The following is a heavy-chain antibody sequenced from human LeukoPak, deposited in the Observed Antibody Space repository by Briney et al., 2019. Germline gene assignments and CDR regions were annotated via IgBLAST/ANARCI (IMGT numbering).Heavy chain of an antibody. V-gene: IGHV3-7*03. J-gene: IGHJ3*02. CDR1: GFTFSSYW. CDR3: AKGVGATGEYAFDI. Sequence: PGGSLRLSCAASGFTFSSYWMTWVRQAPGKGLEWVANIKEDGSEKYYVDSVKGRFTISRDNAKNSLYLQMNSLRAEDMALYYCAKGVGATGEYAFDIWGQGTMVTVSS. D-gene: IGHD1-26*01. CDR2: IKEDGSEK.